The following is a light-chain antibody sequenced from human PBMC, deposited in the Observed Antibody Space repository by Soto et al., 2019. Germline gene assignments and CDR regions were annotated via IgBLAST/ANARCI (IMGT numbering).Light chain of an antibody. CDR2: GAS. J-gene: IGKJ1*01. CDR1: QSVSSSY. Sequence: EIVLTQSPGTLSLSPGERATLSCRASQSVSSSYLAWYQQKPGQAPRLLIYGASSSATGIPDRFSGSGSGTGFTLAISSLEPEDFAVYFCQQYGSSPRTFGQGTKVDSK. CDR3: QQYGSSPRT. V-gene: IGKV3-20*01.